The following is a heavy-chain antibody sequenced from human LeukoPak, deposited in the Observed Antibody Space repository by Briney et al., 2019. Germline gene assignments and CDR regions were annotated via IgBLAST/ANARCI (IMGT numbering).Heavy chain of an antibody. Sequence: GGSLRLSCAASGFTFSSYWMTWVRQAPGKGLEWVANIKQDGSEKYYVDSVKGRFTVSRDNAKNSLYLQMNSLRAEDTAVYYCTRDQPGYSEACDWGQGTLVTVSS. D-gene: IGHD2-15*01. CDR2: IKQDGSEK. CDR3: TRDQPGYSEACD. J-gene: IGHJ4*02. CDR1: GFTFSSYW. V-gene: IGHV3-7*01.